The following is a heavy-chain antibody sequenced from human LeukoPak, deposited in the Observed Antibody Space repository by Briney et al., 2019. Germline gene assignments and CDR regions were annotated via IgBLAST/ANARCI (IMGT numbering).Heavy chain of an antibody. CDR2: INVSPAYI. J-gene: IGHJ3*02. Sequence: GGSLRLSCVASGFAFSSYSMSWVRQAPGKGLEWGASINVSPAYISYADSVKGRFTISRDNAKNSLYLQMNSLIAEDTAVYFCARDLNWGAGALDIWGQGTMVTVSS. D-gene: IGHD7-27*01. CDR1: GFAFSSYS. CDR3: ARDLNWGAGALDI. V-gene: IGHV3-21*01.